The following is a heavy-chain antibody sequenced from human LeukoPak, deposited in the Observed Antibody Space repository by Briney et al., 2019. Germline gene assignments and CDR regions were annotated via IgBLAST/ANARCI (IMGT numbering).Heavy chain of an antibody. D-gene: IGHD2-2*01. V-gene: IGHV3-21*01. CDR3: ARVPKYCSSTSCADY. Sequence: GGSLRLSCEASGFTFSNFAMNWVRQAPGKGLEWVSSISSSSSYIYYADSVKGRFTISRDNAKNSLYLQMNSLRAEDTAVYYCARVPKYCSSTSCADYWGQGTLVTVSS. CDR1: GFTFSNFA. J-gene: IGHJ4*02. CDR2: ISSSSSYI.